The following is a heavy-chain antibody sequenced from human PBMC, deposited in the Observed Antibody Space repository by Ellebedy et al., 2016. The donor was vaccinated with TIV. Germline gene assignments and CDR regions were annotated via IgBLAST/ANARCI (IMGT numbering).Heavy chain of an antibody. Sequence: GESLKISCAASGFIFKTYGMHWVRQAPGKGLEWVAVISDNGNNKYYADSVKGRFTISRDNSKNTLYLQMNSLRAEDTAVYYCAKDLRYCSATGCSYPENYGMDVWGQGTTVTVSS. D-gene: IGHD2-15*01. CDR2: ISDNGNNK. CDR1: GFIFKTYG. J-gene: IGHJ6*02. CDR3: AKDLRYCSATGCSYPENYGMDV. V-gene: IGHV3-30*18.